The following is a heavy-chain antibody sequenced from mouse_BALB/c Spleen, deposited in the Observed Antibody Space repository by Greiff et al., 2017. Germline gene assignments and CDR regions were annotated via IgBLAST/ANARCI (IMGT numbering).Heavy chain of an antibody. CDR1: GFNIKDTY. Sequence: EVQVVESGAELVKPGASVKLSCTASGFNIKDTYMHWVKQRPEQGLEWIGRIDPANGNTKYDPKFQGKATITADTSSNTAYLQLSSLTSEDTAVYYCARGTTGYYWGQGTTLTVSS. J-gene: IGHJ2*01. CDR2: IDPANGNT. CDR3: ARGTTGYY. D-gene: IGHD2-14*01. V-gene: IGHV14-3*02.